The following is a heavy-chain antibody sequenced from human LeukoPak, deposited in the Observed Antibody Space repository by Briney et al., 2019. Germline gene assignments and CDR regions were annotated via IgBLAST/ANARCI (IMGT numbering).Heavy chain of an antibody. CDR1: GFTFSSYS. V-gene: IGHV3-48*01. J-gene: IGHJ3*02. CDR2: ISSSSSTI. Sequence: GGSLRLSCAASGFTFSSYSMNWVRQAPGKGLEWVSYISSSSSTIYYADSVKGRFTISRDNAKNSLYLQMNSLRAEDTAVYYCARTLHSTGWYKVDAFDIWGQGTMVTVSS. CDR3: ARTLHSTGWYKVDAFDI. D-gene: IGHD6-19*01.